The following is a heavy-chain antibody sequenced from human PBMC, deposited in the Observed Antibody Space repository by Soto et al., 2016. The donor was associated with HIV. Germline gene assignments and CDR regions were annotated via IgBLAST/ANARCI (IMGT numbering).Heavy chain of an antibody. CDR1: GFTFSNAW. Sequence: EVQLVESGGGLVKPGGSLRLSCAASGFTFSNAWMSWVRQAPGKGLEWVGRIKSKTDGGTTDYAAPVKGRFTISRDDSKNTLYLQMNSLKTEDTAVYYCTTFMTRVMDAFDIWGQGTMVTVSS. V-gene: IGHV3-15*01. D-gene: IGHD3-16*01. CDR3: TTFMTRVMDAFDI. CDR2: IKSKTDGGTT. J-gene: IGHJ3*02.